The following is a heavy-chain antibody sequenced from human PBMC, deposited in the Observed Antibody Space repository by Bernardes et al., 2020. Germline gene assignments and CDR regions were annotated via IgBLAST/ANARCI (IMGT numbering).Heavy chain of an antibody. CDR1: GGSFSGYY. D-gene: IGHD6-13*01. Sequence: SETLSLTCAVYGGSFSGYYWSWIRQPPGKGLEWIGEINHSGSTNYNPSLKSRVTISVDTSKNQFSLKLSSVTAADTAVYYCARAGAAATSLHFDYWGQGTLVTVSS. CDR2: INHSGST. J-gene: IGHJ4*02. V-gene: IGHV4-34*01. CDR3: ARAGAAATSLHFDY.